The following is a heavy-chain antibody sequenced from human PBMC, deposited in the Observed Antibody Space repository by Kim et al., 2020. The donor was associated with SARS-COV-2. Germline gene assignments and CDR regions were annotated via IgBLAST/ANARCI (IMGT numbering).Heavy chain of an antibody. Sequence: GGSLRLSCAASGFTFSSYAMHWVRQAPGKGLEWVAVISYDGSNKYYADSVKGRFTISRDNSKNTLYLQMNSLRAEDTAVYYCARVGCGGDCYPGDAFDIWGQGTMVTVSS. D-gene: IGHD2-21*02. CDR3: ARVGCGGDCYPGDAFDI. V-gene: IGHV3-30*04. J-gene: IGHJ3*02. CDR2: ISYDGSNK. CDR1: GFTFSSYA.